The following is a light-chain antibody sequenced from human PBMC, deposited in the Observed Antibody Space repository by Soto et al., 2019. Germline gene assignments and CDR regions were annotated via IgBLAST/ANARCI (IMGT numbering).Light chain of an antibody. J-gene: IGKJ1*01. V-gene: IGKV1-39*01. CDR2: RAS. Sequence: DIQMTQSPSSLSASVGDRVTISCRASRSISTYLNWYQQKPGTAPRLLIYRASTVKTGVPPRFSGSGSGRDFTPTISGLRPDDIATYFCQHSYSSPPWTFGPGTKVDIK. CDR1: RSISTY. CDR3: QHSYSSPPWT.